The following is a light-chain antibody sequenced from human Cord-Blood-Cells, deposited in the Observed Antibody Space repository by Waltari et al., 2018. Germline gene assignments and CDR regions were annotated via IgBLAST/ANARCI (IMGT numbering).Light chain of an antibody. CDR3: CSYAGSSTFV. CDR2: EGS. J-gene: IGLJ3*02. V-gene: IGLV2-23*03. CDR1: SRDVGSYNL. Sequence: QSALTQPASVSGSPGQSITISCTGTSRDVGSYNLVSWYQQHPGKAPKLMIYEGSKRLSGVSNRFSGSKSGNTASLTISGLQAEDEADYYCCSYAGSSTFVFGGGTKLTVL.